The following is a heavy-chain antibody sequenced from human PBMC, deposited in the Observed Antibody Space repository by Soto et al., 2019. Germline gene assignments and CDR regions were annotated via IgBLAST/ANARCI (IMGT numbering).Heavy chain of an antibody. Sequence: TLSLTCTVSGGSISSSSYYWGWIRQPPGKGLEWIGSIYYSGSTYYNPSLKSRVTISVDTSKNQFSLKLSSVTAADTAVYYCARQDNDLLTDSGNWFDPWGQG. CDR2: IYYSGST. J-gene: IGHJ5*02. CDR1: GGSISSSSYY. V-gene: IGHV4-39*01. CDR3: ARQDNDLLTDSGNWFDP. D-gene: IGHD3-9*01.